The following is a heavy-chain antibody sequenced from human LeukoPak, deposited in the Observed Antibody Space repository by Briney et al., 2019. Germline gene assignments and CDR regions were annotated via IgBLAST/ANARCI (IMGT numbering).Heavy chain of an antibody. CDR1: GFTFSTYG. J-gene: IGHJ4*02. V-gene: IGHV3-30*18. Sequence: GGSLRLSCTASGFTFSTYGMHWVRQAPGKGLEWVAVMSFHGSNKNYADSVKGRFTISRDNSKNTVYLQMNSLRAEDTAVYYCAKERGAAAATVYFDYWGQGTQVTVSS. D-gene: IGHD6-13*01. CDR2: MSFHGSNK. CDR3: AKERGAAAATVYFDY.